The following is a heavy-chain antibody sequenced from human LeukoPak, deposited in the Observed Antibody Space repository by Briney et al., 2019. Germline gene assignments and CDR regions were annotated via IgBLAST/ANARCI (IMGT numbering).Heavy chain of an antibody. CDR3: AKDKYYYDSSGYYRFDY. Sequence: GGSLRLSCAASGFTFSSYSMNWVRQAPGKGLEWVAFIRYDGSNKYYADSVKGRFTISRDNSKNTLYLQMNSLRAEDTAVYYCAKDKYYYDSSGYYRFDYWGQGTLVTVSS. CDR1: GFTFSSYS. D-gene: IGHD3-22*01. CDR2: IRYDGSNK. V-gene: IGHV3-30*02. J-gene: IGHJ4*02.